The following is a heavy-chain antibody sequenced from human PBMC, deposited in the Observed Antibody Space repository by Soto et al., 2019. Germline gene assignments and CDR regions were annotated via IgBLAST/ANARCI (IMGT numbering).Heavy chain of an antibody. D-gene: IGHD2-15*01. CDR1: GFTFNDAW. CDR2: IKSESDGGTT. V-gene: IGHV3-15*07. Sequence: GGSLRLSCAGSGFTFNDAWMNWVRQAPGKGLEWVGRIKSESDGGTTAYAAPVKGRFTISRDDSKNTVYLQMNSLRTEDTALYYCMTDRQYCPAYWGQGTQVTVSS. J-gene: IGHJ4*02. CDR3: MTDRQYCPAY.